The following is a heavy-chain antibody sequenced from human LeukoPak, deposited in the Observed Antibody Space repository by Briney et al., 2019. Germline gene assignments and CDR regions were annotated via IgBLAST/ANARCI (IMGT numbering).Heavy chain of an antibody. V-gene: IGHV3-48*01. Sequence: PTGGSLRLSCAASGFTFSSYSMNWVRQAPGKGLEWVSYISSSSSTIYYADSVKGRFTISRDNAKNSLYLQMNSLRAEDTAVYYCARGRVGAKEVFDYWGQGTLVTVSS. CDR3: ARGRVGAKEVFDY. J-gene: IGHJ4*02. CDR2: ISSSSSTI. D-gene: IGHD1-26*01. CDR1: GFTFSSYS.